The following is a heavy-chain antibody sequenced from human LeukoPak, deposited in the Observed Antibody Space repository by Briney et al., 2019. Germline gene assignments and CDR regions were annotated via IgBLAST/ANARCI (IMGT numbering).Heavy chain of an antibody. CDR3: ARAEDEFDI. CDR2: IYYSGST. V-gene: IGHV4-59*12. J-gene: IGHJ3*02. D-gene: IGHD5-24*01. Sequence: PSETLSLTCTVSGDSFRSYYWSWIRQPPGKGLEWIGYIYYSGSTNYNPSLKSRVTISVDTSKNQFSLKLNSVTAADTAVYYCARAEDEFDIWGQGTMVTVSS. CDR1: GDSFRSYY.